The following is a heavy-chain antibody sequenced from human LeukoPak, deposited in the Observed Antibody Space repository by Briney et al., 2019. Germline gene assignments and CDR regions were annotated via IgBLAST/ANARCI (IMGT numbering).Heavy chain of an antibody. CDR1: GFASGDFG. D-gene: IGHD6-19*01. CDR3: ARDRSGWPYYYYGMDV. CDR2: IWYDGSNK. V-gene: IGHV3-33*08. J-gene: IGHJ6*02. Sequence: PGGSLKLSCKASGFASGDFGMDWVRQAPGKGLEWVAVIWYDGSNKYYADSVKGRFTISRDNSKNTLYLQMNSLRAEDTAVYYCARDRSGWPYYYYGMDVWGQGTTVTVSS.